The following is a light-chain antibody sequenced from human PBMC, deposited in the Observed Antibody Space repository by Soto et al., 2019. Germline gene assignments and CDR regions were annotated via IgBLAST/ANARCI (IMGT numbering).Light chain of an antibody. CDR1: NNDVGAFNL. Sequence: QSALTQPASVSGSPGQSITISCTGTNNDVGAFNLVSWYQQHPVKAPKLIIFGVTERPSGVSNRFSGSKSGNTASLTISGLQAEDDGDYYCCSYAGSGNYWIFGGGTKLTVL. J-gene: IGLJ3*02. CDR2: GVT. CDR3: CSYAGSGNYWI. V-gene: IGLV2-23*02.